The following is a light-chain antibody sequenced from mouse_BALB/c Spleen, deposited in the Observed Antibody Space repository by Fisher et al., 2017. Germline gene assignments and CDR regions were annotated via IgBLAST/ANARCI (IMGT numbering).Light chain of an antibody. CDR1: SSVSSSY. V-gene: IGKV4-74*01. Sequence: IVMTQSTAIMSASLGERVTMTCTASSSVSSSYLYWYQQKSGSSPKLWIYSTSNLASGVPARFSGSGSGTSYSLTISRMEAEDAATYYCQQWSSNPWTFGGGTKLEIK. J-gene: IGKJ1*01. CDR3: QQWSSNPWT. CDR2: STS.